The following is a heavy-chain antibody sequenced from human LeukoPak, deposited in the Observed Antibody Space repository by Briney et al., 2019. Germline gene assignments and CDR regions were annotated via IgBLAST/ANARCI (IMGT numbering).Heavy chain of an antibody. CDR1: GDSVSSNSAA. V-gene: IGHV6-1*01. CDR2: TYYRSKWYN. J-gene: IGHJ4*02. Sequence: SETLSLTCAISGDSVSSNSAAWNWISQSPSRGLEWLRSTYYRSKWYNHYALSVKSLININSNTSKNKVSRKLRSVTTEVTSVCYCARVIGVTGAYCGDWGEGTMVTVSS. CDR3: ARVIGVTGAYCGD. D-gene: IGHD2-21*01.